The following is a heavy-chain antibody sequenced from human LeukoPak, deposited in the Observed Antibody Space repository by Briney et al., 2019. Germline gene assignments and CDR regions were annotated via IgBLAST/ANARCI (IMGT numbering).Heavy chain of an antibody. D-gene: IGHD4-17*01. V-gene: IGHV1-18*01. CDR3: ARKDYGDFRYDY. J-gene: IGHJ4*02. CDR2: ISAYNGNT. Sequence: GASVKVSCKASGYTFTSYGISWVRQAPGQGLEWMGWISAYNGNTNYAQRLQGRVTMTTDTSASTAYMELRSLRSDDTAVYYCARKDYGDFRYDYWGQGTLVTVSS. CDR1: GYTFTSYG.